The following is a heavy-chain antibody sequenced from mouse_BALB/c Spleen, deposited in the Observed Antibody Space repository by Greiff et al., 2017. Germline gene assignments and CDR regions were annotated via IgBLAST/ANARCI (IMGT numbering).Heavy chain of an antibody. J-gene: IGHJ3*01. Sequence: EVKLQESGAELVKPGASVKLSCTASGFNIKDTYMHWVKQRPEQGLEWIGRIDPANGNTKYDPKFQGKATITADTSSNTAYLQLSSLTSEDTAVYYCARGGGITTAWFAYWGQGTLVTVSA. D-gene: IGHD2-4*01. CDR1: GFNIKDTY. CDR3: ARGGGITTAWFAY. CDR2: IDPANGNT. V-gene: IGHV14-3*02.